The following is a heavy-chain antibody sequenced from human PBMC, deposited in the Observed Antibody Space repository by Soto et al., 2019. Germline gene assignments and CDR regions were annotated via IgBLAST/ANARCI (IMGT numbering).Heavy chain of an antibody. CDR3: ARTEGRSTSVDY. D-gene: IGHD2-8*02. J-gene: IGHJ4*02. Sequence: QVQLVQSGAEVKKPGASVRVSCKASGYSFTTYGVTWVRQAPGQGLEWMGWISTYNGDTRVAQQHQGRVTLTTDTSTNAAHMELRSLRSDDTAIYYCARTEGRSTSVDYWGQGTLVTVSA. V-gene: IGHV1-18*01. CDR2: ISTYNGDT. CDR1: GYSFTTYG.